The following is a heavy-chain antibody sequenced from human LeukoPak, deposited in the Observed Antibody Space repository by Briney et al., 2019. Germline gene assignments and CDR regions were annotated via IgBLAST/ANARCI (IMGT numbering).Heavy chain of an antibody. J-gene: IGHJ6*02. Sequence: SETLSLTCTVSGGSISSTNYYWGWIRQPPGRGLEWIGSVHYSGAIHYNPSLKSRVTISVDTSKNQFSLKLSSVTAADTAVYYCARTYFSGSYYRAPGNYYGMDVWGQGTTVTVSS. CDR1: GGSISSTNYY. D-gene: IGHD3-10*01. CDR3: ARTYFSGSYYRAPGNYYGMDV. CDR2: VHYSGAI. V-gene: IGHV4-39*01.